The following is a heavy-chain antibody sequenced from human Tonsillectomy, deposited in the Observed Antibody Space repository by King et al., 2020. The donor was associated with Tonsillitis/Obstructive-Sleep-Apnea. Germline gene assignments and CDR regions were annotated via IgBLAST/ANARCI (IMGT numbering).Heavy chain of an antibody. Sequence: VQLVESGAEVKKPGASVKVSCKAAGYTFTGYYMYWVRQAPGQGLEWMGWINPDSGGTKYAQKFQGRVTMTRDTSISTVYMELSRLRSDDTAVYYCARGAAASSQGMDVWGQGTTVTVSS. V-gene: IGHV1-2*02. CDR1: GYTFTGYY. CDR3: ARGAAASSQGMDV. CDR2: INPDSGGT. J-gene: IGHJ6*02. D-gene: IGHD6-13*01.